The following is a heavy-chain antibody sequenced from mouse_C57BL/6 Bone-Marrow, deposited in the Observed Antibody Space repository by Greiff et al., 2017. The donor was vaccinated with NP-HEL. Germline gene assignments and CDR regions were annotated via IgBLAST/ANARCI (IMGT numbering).Heavy chain of an antibody. Sequence: VQLQQSGAELVKPGASVKLSCKASGYTFTEYTIHWVKQRSGQGLEWIGWFYPGSGSIKYNEKFKDKATLTADKSSSTVYMELSRLTSEDSAVYFCARHGRRGYYGSSPAWFAYWGQGTLVTVSA. D-gene: IGHD1-1*01. CDR1: GYTFTEYT. V-gene: IGHV1-62-2*01. CDR3: ARHGRRGYYGSSPAWFAY. CDR2: FYPGSGSI. J-gene: IGHJ3*01.